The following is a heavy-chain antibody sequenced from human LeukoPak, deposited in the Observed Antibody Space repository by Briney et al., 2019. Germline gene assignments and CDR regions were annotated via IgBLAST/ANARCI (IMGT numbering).Heavy chain of an antibody. V-gene: IGHV4-39*01. J-gene: IGHJ5*02. CDR3: ARHFVYYYGSGTYYPCWFDP. CDR1: GGSISDSLYY. Sequence: SVTLSLTCTVSGGSISDSLYYWGWIRQSPGKGLEWIGSIYYSGITYYNPSLKSRVTISVDTSRNQFSLKLSSVTAADTTVYYCARHFVYYYGSGTYYPCWFDPWGQGTLVTVSS. CDR2: IYYSGIT. D-gene: IGHD3-10*01.